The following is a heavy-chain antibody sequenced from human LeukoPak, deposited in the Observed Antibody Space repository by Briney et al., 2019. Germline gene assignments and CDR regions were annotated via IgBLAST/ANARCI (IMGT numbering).Heavy chain of an antibody. CDR3: ATRGYCSSTSCYAGYYYYYYMDV. Sequence: PSETLSLTCTVSGGSISSSSYYWGWIRQPPGKGLEWIGSIYYSGSTYYNPSLKSRVTISVDTSENQFSLKLSSVTAADTAVYYCATRGYCSSTSCYAGYYYYYYMDVWGKGTTVTVSS. CDR2: IYYSGST. D-gene: IGHD2-2*03. V-gene: IGHV4-39*07. J-gene: IGHJ6*03. CDR1: GGSISSSSYY.